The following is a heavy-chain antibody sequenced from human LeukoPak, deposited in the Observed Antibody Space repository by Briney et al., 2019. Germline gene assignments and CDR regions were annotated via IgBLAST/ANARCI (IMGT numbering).Heavy chain of an antibody. CDR3: ATHFDSSGPDAFDI. J-gene: IGHJ3*02. CDR1: GHTLTEIF. V-gene: IGHV1-24*01. D-gene: IGHD3-22*01. CDR2: VDPEDYET. Sequence: ASVKVSCRVSGHTLTEIFMHWVRQAPGKGFEWMGGVDPEDYETINAQKFQGRVTMTEDTSTDTAYMELSSLRSEDTAVYYCATHFDSSGPDAFDIWGQGTMVTVSS.